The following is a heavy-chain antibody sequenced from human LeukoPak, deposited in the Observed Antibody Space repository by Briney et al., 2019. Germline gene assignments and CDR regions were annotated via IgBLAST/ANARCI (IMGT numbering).Heavy chain of an antibody. Sequence: PGGSLRLSCAASGFTFSSYAMHWVRQAPGKGLEWVAVISYDGSNKYYADSVEGRFTISRDNSKNTLYLQMNSLRAEDTAVYYCARIYCSGGSCYRIGTSTFDYWGQGTLVTVSS. V-gene: IGHV3-30*04. J-gene: IGHJ4*02. D-gene: IGHD2-15*01. CDR1: GFTFSSYA. CDR2: ISYDGSNK. CDR3: ARIYCSGGSCYRIGTSTFDY.